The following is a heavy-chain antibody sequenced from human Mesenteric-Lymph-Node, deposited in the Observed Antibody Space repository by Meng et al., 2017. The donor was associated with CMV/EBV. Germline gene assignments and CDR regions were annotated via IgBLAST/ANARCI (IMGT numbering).Heavy chain of an antibody. Sequence: ASVKVSCKASGYTFTNYYIHWVRQAPGQGLEWMGWINPNSGGPLYVQKFQGRVTMTRDTSIRTVYMELNNLRSDDTAVYYCARDGHSSTSNDGFDIWGQGTVVTVSS. V-gene: IGHV1-2*02. D-gene: IGHD6-19*01. CDR2: INPNSGGP. CDR1: GYTFTNYY. CDR3: ARDGHSSTSNDGFDI. J-gene: IGHJ3*02.